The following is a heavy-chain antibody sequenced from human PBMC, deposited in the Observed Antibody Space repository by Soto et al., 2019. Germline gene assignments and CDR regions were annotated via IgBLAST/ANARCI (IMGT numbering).Heavy chain of an antibody. CDR1: GGSFSDYF. J-gene: IGHJ5*02. D-gene: IGHD3-3*01. CDR2: IIHSGST. CDR3: ARGQRFSDYFAP. V-gene: IGHV4-34*01. Sequence: PSETLSLTCTVYGGSFSDYFCNWIRQPPGKGLECIHKIIHSGSTNYNVSLRSRVTISLDTSMNHFSLRLSSVTAADTAVYYCARGQRFSDYFAPWGQGALVTVSS.